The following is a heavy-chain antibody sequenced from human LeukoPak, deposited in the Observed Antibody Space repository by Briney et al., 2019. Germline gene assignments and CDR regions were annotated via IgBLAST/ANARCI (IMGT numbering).Heavy chain of an antibody. Sequence: GGSLRLSCAASGFTFSSYAMSWVRQAPGEGLEWVSSMTSSGAATYYANSVKGRFSIYRAHSANTLYLQMNSLSAEDKAVYYCAKDRPNYYGSNGHYYKLNGDCWGQGTLVTVSS. CDR1: GFTFSSYA. D-gene: IGHD3-22*01. CDR3: AKDRPNYYGSNGHYYKLNGDC. CDR2: MTSSGAAT. V-gene: IGHV3-23*01. J-gene: IGHJ4*02.